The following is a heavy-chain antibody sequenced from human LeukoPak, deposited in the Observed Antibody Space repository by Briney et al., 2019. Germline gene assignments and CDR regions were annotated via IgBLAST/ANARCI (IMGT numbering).Heavy chain of an antibody. CDR2: IYYSGST. J-gene: IGHJ5*02. Sequence: PSETLSLTCTVSGDSISSGNYYWSWIRQHPGKGLEWIGYIYYSGSTYSNPSLKSRVTISMDTSKNQFSLKLNSVSAADTAVYYCAREYRGYCSGGSCYGWFDPWGQGTLVTVPS. CDR1: GDSISSGNYY. D-gene: IGHD2-15*01. CDR3: AREYRGYCSGGSCYGWFDP. V-gene: IGHV4-31*03.